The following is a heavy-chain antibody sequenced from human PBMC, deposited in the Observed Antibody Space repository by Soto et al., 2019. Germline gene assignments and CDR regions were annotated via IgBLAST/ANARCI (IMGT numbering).Heavy chain of an antibody. Sequence: SETLSLTCAVSGGSISSSNWWSWVRQPPGKGLEWIGEIYHSGSTNYNPSLKSRVTISVDKSKNQFSLKLSSVTAADTAVYYCARDMIAARQYGMDVWGQGTTVTVSS. CDR1: GGSISSSNW. D-gene: IGHD6-6*01. J-gene: IGHJ6*02. V-gene: IGHV4-4*02. CDR3: ARDMIAARQYGMDV. CDR2: IYHSGST.